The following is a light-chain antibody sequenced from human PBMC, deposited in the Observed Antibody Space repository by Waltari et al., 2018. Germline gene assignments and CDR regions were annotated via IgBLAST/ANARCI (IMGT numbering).Light chain of an antibody. CDR3: AAWDDSLSGHVV. V-gene: IGLV1-47*01. CDR1: RANTGSMH. CDR2: KTN. Sequence: QSVLTQPPSASGTPGQRVITSWSGSRANTGSMHVNWYQQGPGTAPKLHIYKTNQRPSGVPDRFSGSKSGTSASLAISGLRSEDEADYYCAAWDDSLSGHVVFGGGTKLTAL. J-gene: IGLJ2*01.